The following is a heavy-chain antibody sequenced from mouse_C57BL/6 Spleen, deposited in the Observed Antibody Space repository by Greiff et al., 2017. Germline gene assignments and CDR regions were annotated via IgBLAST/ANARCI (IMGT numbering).Heavy chain of an antibody. CDR3: ARMTLRYFDV. CDR1: GCTFTSYW. V-gene: IGHV1-55*01. J-gene: IGHJ1*03. CDR2: IYPGSGST. Sequence: QVQLQQSGAELVKPGASVKMSCKASGCTFTSYWITWVKQRPGQGLEWIGDIYPGSGSTNYNEKFKSKATLTVDTSSSTAYMQLSSLTSEDSAVYYCARMTLRYFDVWGTGTTVTVSS.